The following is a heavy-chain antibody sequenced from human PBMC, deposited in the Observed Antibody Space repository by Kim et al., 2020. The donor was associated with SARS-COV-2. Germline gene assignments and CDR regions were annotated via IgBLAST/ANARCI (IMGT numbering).Heavy chain of an antibody. V-gene: IGHV4-59*13. Sequence: SETLSLTCTVSGGSISSYYWSWIRQPPGKGLEWIGYIYYSGSTNYNPSLKSRVTISVDTSKNQFSLKLSSVTAADTAVYYCARSDYGDYWFWFDPCGQGTLVTVSS. J-gene: IGHJ5*02. CDR1: GGSISSYY. D-gene: IGHD4-17*01. CDR3: ARSDYGDYWFWFDP. CDR2: IYYSGST.